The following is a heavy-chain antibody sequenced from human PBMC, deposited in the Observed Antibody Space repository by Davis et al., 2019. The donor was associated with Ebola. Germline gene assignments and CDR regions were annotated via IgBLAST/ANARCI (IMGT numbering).Heavy chain of an antibody. CDR2: IYYSGST. D-gene: IGHD3-22*01. CDR3: ARDLRYDSSGYDYNFYMDV. Sequence: PSETLSLTCTVSGGSISRGGSYWTWIRQHPGKGLEWMGYIYYSGSTCYKPSLKSRVTISLDTSKNQFSLNLYSVTAADTAVYYCARDLRYDSSGYDYNFYMDVWGKGTTVTVSS. J-gene: IGHJ6*03. CDR1: GGSISRGGSY. V-gene: IGHV4-31*03.